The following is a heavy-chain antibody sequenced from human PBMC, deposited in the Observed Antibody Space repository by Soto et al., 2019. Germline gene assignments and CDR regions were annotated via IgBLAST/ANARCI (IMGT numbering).Heavy chain of an antibody. D-gene: IGHD3-10*02. CDR3: ARHLEHVPDSSFDP. Sequence: QLQLQESGPGLVKPSETLSLTCTVSGGSISSSSYYWGWIRQPPGKGLEWIGSIYYSGSTYYNPSLKSRVTISVDTSKNQFSLKLSSVTAADTAVYYCARHLEHVPDSSFDPWGQGTLVTVSS. CDR1: GGSISSSSYY. CDR2: IYYSGST. V-gene: IGHV4-39*01. J-gene: IGHJ5*02.